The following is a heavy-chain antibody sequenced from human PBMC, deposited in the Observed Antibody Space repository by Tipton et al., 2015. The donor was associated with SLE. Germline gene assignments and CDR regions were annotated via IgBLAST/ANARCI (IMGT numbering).Heavy chain of an antibody. J-gene: IGHJ4*02. Sequence: TLSLTCTVSGGSISSYYWSWIRQPAGKGLEWIGYIYYGGTIKHNPSLKSRVTISLDTSKNQISLKLTSATAADTARYYCAREVGKAFWSGYSNWGQGTMVTVSS. D-gene: IGHD3-3*01. CDR3: AREVGKAFWSGYSN. CDR1: GGSISSYY. V-gene: IGHV4-59*01. CDR2: IYYGGTI.